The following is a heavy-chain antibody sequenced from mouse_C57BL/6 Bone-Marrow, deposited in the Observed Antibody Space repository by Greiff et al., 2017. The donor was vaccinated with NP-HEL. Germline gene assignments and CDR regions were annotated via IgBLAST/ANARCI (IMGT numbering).Heavy chain of an antibody. CDR1: GFTFSSYA. CDR3: AMRRTPWFAY. Sequence: EVKLVESGGGLVKPGGSLKLSCAASGFTFSSYAMSWVRQTPEKRLEWVATISDGGSYTYYPDNVKGRFTISRDNAKNNLYLQMSHLKSEDTAMYYCAMRRTPWFAYWGQGTLVTVSA. V-gene: IGHV5-4*03. CDR2: ISDGGSYT. J-gene: IGHJ3*01.